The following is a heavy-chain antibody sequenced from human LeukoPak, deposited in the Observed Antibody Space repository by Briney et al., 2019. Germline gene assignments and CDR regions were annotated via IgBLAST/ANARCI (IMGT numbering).Heavy chain of an antibody. D-gene: IGHD3-22*01. J-gene: IGHJ4*02. CDR3: AKSIPMIVVVKGYFDY. Sequence: GGSLRLSCAASGFTFSSYAMSWVRQAPGKGLEWVSAISGSGGSTYYADSVKGRFTISRDNSKNTLYLQMNSLRAEDTAVYYCAKSIPMIVVVKGYFDYWGQGTLVTVSS. CDR1: GFTFSSYA. V-gene: IGHV3-23*01. CDR2: ISGSGGST.